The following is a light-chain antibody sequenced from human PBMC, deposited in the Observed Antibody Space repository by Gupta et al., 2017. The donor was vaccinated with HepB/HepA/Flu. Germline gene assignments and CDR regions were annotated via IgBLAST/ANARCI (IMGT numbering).Light chain of an antibody. CDR2: WAS. CDR1: QRVLYSSNNKNY. CDR3: QQYYSSPLT. J-gene: IGKJ4*01. Sequence: DIVMTQSPDSLAVSLGERATINCKSSQRVLYSSNNKNYLAWYQQKPGQPPKLLIYWASTRESGVPDRLSGSGSGTDFTLTISSLQAEDVAVYYCQQYYSSPLTFGGGTKVEIK. V-gene: IGKV4-1*01.